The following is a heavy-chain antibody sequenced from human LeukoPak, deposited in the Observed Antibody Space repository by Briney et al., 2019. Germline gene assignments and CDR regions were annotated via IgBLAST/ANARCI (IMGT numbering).Heavy chain of an antibody. CDR2: INHSGST. CDR3: ARRMAVIRFPYSFDY. Sequence: KPSETLSLTCAVYGGSFSGYYWSWIRQPPGKGREWFGEINHSGSTNYNPSLKSRVTISVDTSKNQFSLKLSSVTAADTAVYYCARRMAVIRFPYSFDYWGQGTLVTVSS. V-gene: IGHV4-34*01. CDR1: GGSFSGYY. D-gene: IGHD3-3*01. J-gene: IGHJ4*02.